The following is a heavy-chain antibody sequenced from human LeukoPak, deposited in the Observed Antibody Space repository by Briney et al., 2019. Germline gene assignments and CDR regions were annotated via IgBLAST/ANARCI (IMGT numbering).Heavy chain of an antibody. V-gene: IGHV3-23*01. CDR2: ISASGGTT. CDR3: ACGRRWLQFGY. D-gene: IGHD5-24*01. Sequence: GGSLRLSCAASGFTFSNYAMRWVRQAPGKGLEWVSAISASGGTTYYADSVEGRFTISRDNAKNSLYLQMNSLRAEDTAVYYCACGRRWLQFGYWGQGTLVTVSS. J-gene: IGHJ4*02. CDR1: GFTFSNYA.